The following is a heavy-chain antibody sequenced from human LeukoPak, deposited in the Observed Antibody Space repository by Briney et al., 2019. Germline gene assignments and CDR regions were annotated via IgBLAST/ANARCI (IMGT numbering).Heavy chain of an antibody. J-gene: IGHJ4*02. D-gene: IGHD6-13*01. CDR3: AKDWVAAAGRFDY. Sequence: GGSLRLSCADSGCTFDDYAMHWVRQAPGKGLEWVSGISWNSGSIGYADSVKGRFTISRDNAKNSLYLQMNSLRAEDTALYYCAKDWVAAAGRFDYWGQGTLVTVSS. CDR1: GCTFDDYA. CDR2: ISWNSGSI. V-gene: IGHV3-9*01.